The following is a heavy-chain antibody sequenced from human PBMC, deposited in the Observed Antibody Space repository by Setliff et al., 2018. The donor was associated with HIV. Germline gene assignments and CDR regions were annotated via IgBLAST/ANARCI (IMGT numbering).Heavy chain of an antibody. Sequence: SETLSLTCTVSGGSITGYYWSWIRQPPGKGLEWIGWIYYSGNTRYNPSLKSRVTISLDTSKNQFSLRLNSVTATDTAVYYCARDPQLVAAKSRRRYYYGLDLWGQGTTVTVSS. CDR3: ARDPQLVAAKSRRRYYYGLDL. J-gene: IGHJ6*02. D-gene: IGHD2-15*01. CDR1: GGSITGYY. CDR2: IYYSGNT. V-gene: IGHV4-59*12.